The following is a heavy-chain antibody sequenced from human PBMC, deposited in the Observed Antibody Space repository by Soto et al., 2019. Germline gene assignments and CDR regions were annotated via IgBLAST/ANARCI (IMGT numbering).Heavy chain of an antibody. J-gene: IGHJ4*02. CDR1: GYSISSGCF. CDR3: AARHFWSGTWTDRRLDY. D-gene: IGHD3-3*02. Sequence: LSLNCAVSGYSISSGCFWGWIRQPPGKGLEWIANMYHDGNTHYNPSLKSRVTMSVDTSKNQFSLKLNSVTAADTAVYYCAARHFWSGTWTDRRLDYWGQGTLVTVSS. V-gene: IGHV4-38-2*01. CDR2: MYHDGNT.